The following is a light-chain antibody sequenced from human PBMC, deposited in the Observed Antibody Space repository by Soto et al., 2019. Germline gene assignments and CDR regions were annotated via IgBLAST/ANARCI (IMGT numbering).Light chain of an antibody. J-gene: IGKJ1*01. CDR2: GAS. V-gene: IGKV1-6*01. Sequence: IQMTQSPSSLSASVGDRVTITCRASQGISNELGWYQQRPGKAPKVLIYGASNLQSGVPSRFSGSASGTDFTLTISSLQPEDFATYYCLQDYTYPWTFGQGTKVEMK. CDR3: LQDYTYPWT. CDR1: QGISNE.